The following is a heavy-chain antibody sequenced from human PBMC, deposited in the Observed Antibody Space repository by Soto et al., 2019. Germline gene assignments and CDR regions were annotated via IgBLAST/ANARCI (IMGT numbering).Heavy chain of an antibody. CDR2: VSASGGGI. CDR3: AKDRAGYGDSSLDAFDI. Sequence: EVQLLESGGGSVQPGGSLNLSCVSSLFGFSNYVMNWVRQAPGKGLEWVAVVSASGGGIHYAGSVKGRFTISRDNSKKTIYLQMNSLRVEDTATYFCAKDRAGYGDSSLDAFDIWGQGTMVTVSS. D-gene: IGHD4-17*01. J-gene: IGHJ3*02. CDR1: LFGFSNYV. V-gene: IGHV3-23*01.